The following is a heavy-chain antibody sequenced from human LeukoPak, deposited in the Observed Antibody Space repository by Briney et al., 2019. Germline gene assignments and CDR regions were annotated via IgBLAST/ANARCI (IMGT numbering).Heavy chain of an antibody. J-gene: IGHJ4*02. CDR2: ISSSSSYI. CDR1: GFTFSSYA. CDR3: ARDWEDY. Sequence: GGSLRLSCSASGFTFSSYAMSWVRQAPGEGLEWVSSISSSSSYIYYAGSVKGRFTISRDNAKNSLYLQMNSLRAEDTAVYYCARDWEDYWGQGTLVTVSS. D-gene: IGHD1-26*01. V-gene: IGHV3-21*01.